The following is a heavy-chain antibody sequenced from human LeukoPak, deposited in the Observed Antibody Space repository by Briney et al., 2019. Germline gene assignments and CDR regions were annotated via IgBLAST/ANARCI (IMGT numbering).Heavy chain of an antibody. CDR2: INPNSGGT. J-gene: IGHJ4*02. D-gene: IGHD3-22*01. V-gene: IGHV1-2*02. CDR3: ARDSPTTYYYDSSGYYSL. Sequence: PGASVKVSCTASGYTFTGYYMHWVRQAPGQGLEWMGWINPNSGGTNYAQKFQGRVTMTRDTSISTAYMELSRLRSDDTAVYYCARDSPTTYYYDSSGYYSLWGQGTLVTVSS. CDR1: GYTFTGYY.